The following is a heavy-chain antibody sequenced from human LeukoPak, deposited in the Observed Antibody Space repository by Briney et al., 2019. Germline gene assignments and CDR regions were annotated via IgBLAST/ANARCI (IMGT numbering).Heavy chain of an antibody. D-gene: IGHD1-26*01. CDR2: IYYSGRS. CDR3: ARVGSYLVYYDAFDI. CDR1: GGSISSYY. J-gene: IGHJ3*02. Sequence: PSETLSLTXTVSGGSISSYYWTWIRQPPGKGLEWIGYIYYSGRSNYNPSLKSRVTISVDTSKNQFSLKLSSVTAADTAVYYCARVGSYLVYYDAFDIWGQGTLVTVSS. V-gene: IGHV4-59*01.